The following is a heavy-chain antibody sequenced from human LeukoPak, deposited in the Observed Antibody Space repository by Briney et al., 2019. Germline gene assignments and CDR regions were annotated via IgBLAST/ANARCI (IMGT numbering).Heavy chain of an antibody. CDR1: GFTFDDYA. CDR3: AKDSGYDHYYYYYMDV. J-gene: IGHJ6*03. V-gene: IGHV3-9*01. Sequence: GGSLRLSCAASGFTFDDYAMHWVRQAPGKGLEWVSGISWNSGSIGYADSVKGRLTISRDNAKNSLYLQMNSLRAEDTALYYCAKDSGYDHYYYYYMDVWGKGTTVTVSS. CDR2: ISWNSGSI. D-gene: IGHD5-12*01.